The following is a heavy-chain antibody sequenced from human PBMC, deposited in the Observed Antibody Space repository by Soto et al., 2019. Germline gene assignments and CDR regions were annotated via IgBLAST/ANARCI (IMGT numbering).Heavy chain of an antibody. V-gene: IGHV1-69*01. CDR1: GGTFSSYA. J-gene: IGHJ6*02. Sequence: QVQLVQSGAEVKKPGSSVKVSCKASGGTFSSYAISWVRQAPGQGLEWMGGIIPIFGTANYAQKFQGRVTLTADESASTAYMELGRMRAEDTAVHYCERVRSYYYDSRGKSGYYYYGMVVLGQGTTVTVSS. D-gene: IGHD3-22*01. CDR2: IIPIFGTA. CDR3: ERVRSYYYDSRGKSGYYYYGMVV.